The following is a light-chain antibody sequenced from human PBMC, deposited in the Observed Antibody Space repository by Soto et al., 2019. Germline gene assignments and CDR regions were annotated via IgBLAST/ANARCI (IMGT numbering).Light chain of an antibody. CDR1: QTVGNSY. Sequence: DIVLTQSPGTLSLSPGDTANLSCRASQTVGNSYLAWYQQKPGQAPTLLIDAASSRATGLPERFTGRGSGTDYTLTISRLEPEDFSAYYCHQYINSRYTFGQGTKLEIK. V-gene: IGKV3-20*01. CDR3: HQYINSRYT. CDR2: AAS. J-gene: IGKJ2*01.